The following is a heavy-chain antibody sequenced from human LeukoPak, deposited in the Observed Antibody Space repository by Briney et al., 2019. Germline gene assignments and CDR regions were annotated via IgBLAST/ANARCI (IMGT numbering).Heavy chain of an antibody. CDR3: TTDTPTRY. D-gene: IGHD1-26*01. Sequence: PGRSLRLSCTGSGFTFRDYTMTWIRQAPGKWLEWVSFIRKKADGGTPEYAASVKGRFTISRDDSKSIAYLQMNSLKTDDTAVYYCTTDTPTRYWGQGTLVSVSS. CDR1: GFTFRDYT. J-gene: IGHJ4*02. CDR2: IRKKADGGTP. V-gene: IGHV3-49*03.